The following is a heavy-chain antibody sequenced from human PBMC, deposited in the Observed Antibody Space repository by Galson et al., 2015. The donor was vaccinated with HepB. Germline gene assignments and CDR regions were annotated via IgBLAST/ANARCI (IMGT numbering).Heavy chain of an antibody. J-gene: IGHJ4*02. Sequence: SLRLSCAASGFTFSYYATSWVRQAPGKGLEWISAITPSGDNTYSADSMKGRFTISRDNSRNTLFLQMNSLRAGDTAIYFCAKVFPEKTDGWYRQALYYFDSWGQGTRVTVSS. D-gene: IGHD6-19*01. CDR3: AKVFPEKTDGWYRQALYYFDS. CDR2: ITPSGDNT. CDR1: GFTFSYYA. V-gene: IGHV3-23*01.